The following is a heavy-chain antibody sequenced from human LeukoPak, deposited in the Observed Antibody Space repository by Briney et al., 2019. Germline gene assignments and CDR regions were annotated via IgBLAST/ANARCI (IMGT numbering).Heavy chain of an antibody. Sequence: ASVKVSCKASGYTFTSFDISWVRQAPGQGLEWMGWVSVYSGDTDYAQNLQGRVTMTTDTFTTTAYMELRSLRSDDTAVYYCARAPSGLDAFDVWGQGTMVSVSS. D-gene: IGHD2-15*01. CDR2: VSVYSGDT. CDR3: ARAPSGLDAFDV. CDR1: GYTFTSFD. J-gene: IGHJ3*01. V-gene: IGHV1-18*01.